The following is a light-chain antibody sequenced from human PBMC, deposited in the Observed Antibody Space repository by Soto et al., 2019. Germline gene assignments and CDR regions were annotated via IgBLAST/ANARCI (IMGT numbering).Light chain of an antibody. Sequence: DIQMTQSPSTLSASVGDRVPITCRASQSISSWLAWYQQKQGKAPKLLIYMASSLESGVPSRFSGSGSGTELTITISSLQPDDFETYYCQQYNSYSWTFGQGTKV. J-gene: IGKJ1*01. CDR3: QQYNSYSWT. CDR2: MAS. V-gene: IGKV1-5*03. CDR1: QSISSW.